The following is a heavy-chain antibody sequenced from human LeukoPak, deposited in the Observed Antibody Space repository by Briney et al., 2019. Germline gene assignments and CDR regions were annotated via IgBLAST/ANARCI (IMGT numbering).Heavy chain of an antibody. J-gene: IGHJ4*02. CDR3: AKQLMSYCSGGSCYDQGGY. V-gene: IGHV3-66*04. D-gene: IGHD2-15*01. CDR2: IYSGGST. CDR1: GFTVSSNY. Sequence: GGSLRLSCAASGFTVSSNYMSWVRQAPGKGLEGVSVIYSGGSTYYADSVKGRFTISRDNSKNTLYLQMNSLRAEDTAVYYCAKQLMSYCSGGSCYDQGGYWGQGTLVTVSS.